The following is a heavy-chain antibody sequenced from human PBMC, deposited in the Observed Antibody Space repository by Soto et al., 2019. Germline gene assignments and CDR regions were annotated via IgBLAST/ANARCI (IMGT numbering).Heavy chain of an antibody. V-gene: IGHV3-23*01. CDR2: ISGSGGST. Sequence: XXSLRLSCATSGFPFSSYSMRWVRPAPGKGLEWVSAISGSGGSTYYADSVKGRFTISRDNSKNTLYLQMNSLRAEDAAVYYCAHANILGSPDYDYWGQGTLVTVSS. CDR1: GFPFSSYS. J-gene: IGHJ4*02. CDR3: AHANILGSPDYDY. D-gene: IGHD3-9*01.